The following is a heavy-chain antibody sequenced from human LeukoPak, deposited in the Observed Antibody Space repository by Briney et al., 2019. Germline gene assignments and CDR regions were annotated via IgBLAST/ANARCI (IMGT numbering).Heavy chain of an antibody. CDR2: ISSSGRTI. V-gene: IGHV3-48*04. CDR1: GFTFSTYN. D-gene: IGHD2/OR15-2a*01. J-gene: IGHJ4*02. CDR3: ARDRIRVLGY. Sequence: GGSLRLSCAASGFTFSTYNMNWVRQAPGKGLEWVSYISSSGRTIYYADSVKGRFTISRDNAKNSLYLQMNSLRAEDTAVYYCARDRIRVLGYWGQGTLVTVSS.